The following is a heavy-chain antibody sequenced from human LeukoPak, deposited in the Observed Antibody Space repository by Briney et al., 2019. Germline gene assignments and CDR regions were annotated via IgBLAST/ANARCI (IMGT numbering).Heavy chain of an antibody. CDR1: GGSFSGYY. CDR3: ASYDSSGYPQALPY. D-gene: IGHD3-22*01. CDR2: INHSGST. V-gene: IGHV4-34*01. J-gene: IGHJ4*02. Sequence: SETLSLTCAVYGGSFSGYYWSWIRQPPGKGLEWIGEINHSGSTNYNPSLKSRVTISVDTSKNQFSLKLSSVTAADTAVYYCASYDSSGYPQALPYRGQGTLVTVSS.